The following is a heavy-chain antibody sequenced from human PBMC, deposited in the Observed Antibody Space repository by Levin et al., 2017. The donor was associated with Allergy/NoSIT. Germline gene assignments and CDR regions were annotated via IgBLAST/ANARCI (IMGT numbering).Heavy chain of an antibody. CDR2: IYYSGST. CDR1: GGSISSYY. V-gene: IGHV4-59*08. Sequence: SETLSLTCTVSGGSISSYYWSWIRQPPGKGLEWIGYIYYSGSTNYNPSLKSRVTISVDTSKNQFSLKLSSVTAADTAVYYCARRRTGYDYYMDGWGKGTTVTVSS. J-gene: IGHJ6*03. CDR3: ARRRTGYDYYMDG. D-gene: IGHD3-10*01.